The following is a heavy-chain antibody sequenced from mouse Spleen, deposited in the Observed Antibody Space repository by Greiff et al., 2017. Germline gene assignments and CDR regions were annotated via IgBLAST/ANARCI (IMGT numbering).Heavy chain of an antibody. V-gene: IGHV5-4*02. D-gene: IGHD2-3*01. CDR2: ISDGGSYT. J-gene: IGHJ4*01. Sequence: EVQLVESGGGLVKPGGSLKLSCAASGFTFSDYYMYWVRQTPEKRLEWVATISDGGSYTYYPDSVKGRFTISRDNAKNNLYLQMSSLKSEDTAMYYCARGRWLLRGDAMDYWGQGTSVTVSS. CDR3: ARGRWLLRGDAMDY. CDR1: GFTFSDYY.